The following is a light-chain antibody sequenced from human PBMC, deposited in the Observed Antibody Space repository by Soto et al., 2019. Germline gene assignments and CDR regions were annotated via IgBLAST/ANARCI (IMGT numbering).Light chain of an antibody. CDR3: QHYENSPIT. V-gene: IGKV3-20*01. Sequence: TRALARGDGASLDRRASQSISSNLAWYQQKPGQAPRLLIYGASTRATGIPDRFSGGGSETDFILTISRVEPEDFAMYYCQHYENSPITFGPGTRLEIK. CDR1: QSISSN. J-gene: IGKJ5*01. CDR2: GAS.